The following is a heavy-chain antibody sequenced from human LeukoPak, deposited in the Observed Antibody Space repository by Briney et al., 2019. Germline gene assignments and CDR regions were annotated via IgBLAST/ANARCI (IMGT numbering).Heavy chain of an antibody. CDR2: IKQDGSEK. V-gene: IGHV3-7*01. CDR3: AREVGAPDY. D-gene: IGHD1-26*01. Sequence: GGSLRLSCAGSGFTFSNYGMNWVRQAPGKGLEWVANIKQDGSEKYYVDSVKGRFTISRDNAKNSLYLQMNSLRAEDTAVYYCAREVGAPDYWGQGTLVTVSS. CDR1: GFTFSNYG. J-gene: IGHJ4*02.